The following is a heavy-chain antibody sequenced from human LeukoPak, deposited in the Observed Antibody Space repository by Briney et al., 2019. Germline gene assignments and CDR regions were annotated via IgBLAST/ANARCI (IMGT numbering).Heavy chain of an antibody. CDR1: GGTFSSYA. CDR2: IIPIFGIA. Sequence: SVKVSCKASGGTFSSYAIGWVRQAPGQGLEWMGRIIPIFGIANYAQKFQGRVTITANKSTSTAYMELSSLRSEDTAVYYCARGWGSGAFDIWGQGTMVTVSS. CDR3: ARGWGSGAFDI. J-gene: IGHJ3*02. D-gene: IGHD3-16*01. V-gene: IGHV1-69*04.